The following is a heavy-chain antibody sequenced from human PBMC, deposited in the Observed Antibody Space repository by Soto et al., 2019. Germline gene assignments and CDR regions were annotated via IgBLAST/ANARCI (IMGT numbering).Heavy chain of an antibody. CDR2: IYHSGST. CDR1: GYSISSGYY. CDR3: ARDIRYCTNGVCWDRFDP. V-gene: IGHV4-38-2*02. D-gene: IGHD2-8*01. Sequence: SETLSLTCAVSGYSISSGYYWGWIRQHPGKGLEWIGSIYHSGSTYYNPSLKSRVTISVDTSKNQFSLKLSSVTAADTAVYYCARDIRYCTNGVCWDRFDPWGQGTLVTVSS. J-gene: IGHJ5*02.